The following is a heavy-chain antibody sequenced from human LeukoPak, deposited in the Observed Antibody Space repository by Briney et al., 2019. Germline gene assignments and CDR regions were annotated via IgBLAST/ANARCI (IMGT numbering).Heavy chain of an antibody. CDR2: ISYDGSNK. CDR1: GFTFSSYG. V-gene: IGHV3-30*18. J-gene: IGHJ6*03. Sequence: GGSLRLSCAASGFTFSSYGMHWVRQAPGKGLEWVAVISYDGSNKYYADSVKGRFTISRDNSKNTLYLQMNSLRAEDTAVYYCAKVGGRQGDYYYYYYMDVWGKGTTVTVSS. D-gene: IGHD1-26*01. CDR3: AKVGGRQGDYYYYYYMDV.